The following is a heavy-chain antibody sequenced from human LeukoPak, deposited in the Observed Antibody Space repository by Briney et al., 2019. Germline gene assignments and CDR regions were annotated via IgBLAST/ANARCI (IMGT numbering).Heavy chain of an antibody. D-gene: IGHD3-10*01. Sequence: PGGSLRLSCAASGFTFSGSAMHWVRQASGKGLEWVGRIRSKANSYATAYAASVKGRFTISRDDSKNTVYLQMNSLKTEDTAVYYCTTSDRFITMVRGVVNDYWGQGTLVTVSS. CDR1: GFTFSGSA. CDR2: IRSKANSYAT. CDR3: TTSDRFITMVRGVVNDY. V-gene: IGHV3-73*01. J-gene: IGHJ4*02.